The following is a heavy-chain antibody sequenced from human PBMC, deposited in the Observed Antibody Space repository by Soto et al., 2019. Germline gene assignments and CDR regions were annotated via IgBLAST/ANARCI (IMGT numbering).Heavy chain of an antibody. CDR3: ARGEWSGGSCYDNLYYYYYGMDV. CDR1: GFTFSSYS. CDR2: ISSSSSTI. D-gene: IGHD2-15*01. Sequence: EVQLVESGGGLVQPGGSLRLSCAASGFTFSSYSMNWVRQAPGKGLDWVSYISSSSSTIYYADSVKGRFTISRDNAKNSLYMQMNIQRDYNKAVYYCARGEWSGGSCYDNLYYYYYGMDVWGQGTTVTVSS. V-gene: IGHV3-48*02. J-gene: IGHJ6*02.